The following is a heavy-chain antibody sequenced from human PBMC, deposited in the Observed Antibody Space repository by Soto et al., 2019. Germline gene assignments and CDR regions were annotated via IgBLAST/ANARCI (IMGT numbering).Heavy chain of an antibody. Sequence: QITLKESGPTLVKPTQTLTLTCTFSGLSLSTRGVGVGWIRQPPGKALEWLALIYWDDDKRYSPSLKSRLTITKDTSKNQVVLTMTNMDPVDTATYCCAHRRGYCSGCSCYSMWFDPWGQGTLVTVSS. D-gene: IGHD2-15*01. CDR3: AHRRGYCSGCSCYSMWFDP. V-gene: IGHV2-5*02. J-gene: IGHJ5*02. CDR1: GLSLSTRGVG. CDR2: IYWDDDK.